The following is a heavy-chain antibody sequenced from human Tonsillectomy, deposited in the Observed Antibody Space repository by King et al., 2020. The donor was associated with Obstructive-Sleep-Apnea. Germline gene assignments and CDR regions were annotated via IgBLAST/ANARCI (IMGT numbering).Heavy chain of an antibody. D-gene: IGHD3-10*01. CDR1: GYSFTSYW. CDR3: ARRENQYYYGSGSYSRAYFDY. CDR2: IYPGDSDT. V-gene: IGHV5-51*01. J-gene: IGHJ4*02. Sequence: QLVQSGAEVKKPGESLKISCKGSGYSFTSYWIGWVRQMPGKGLEWMGIIYPGDSDTRYSPSFQGQVTISADKSISTAYLQWSSLKASDTAMYYCARRENQYYYGSGSYSRAYFDYWGQGTLVTVSS.